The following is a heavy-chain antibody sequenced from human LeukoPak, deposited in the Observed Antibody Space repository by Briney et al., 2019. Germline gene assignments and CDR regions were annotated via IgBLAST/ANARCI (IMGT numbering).Heavy chain of an antibody. D-gene: IGHD6-19*01. CDR1: GGSISSYY. CDR3: AREYSSAYDH. CDR2: IYYSGST. Sequence: SETLSLTCTVSGGSISSYYWSWIRQPPGKGLEWIGYIYYSGSTNYNPSRKSRVTISVDTSKNQFSLHLNSVTPEDTAVYYCAREYSSAYDHWGQGTLVTVSS. J-gene: IGHJ5*02. V-gene: IGHV4-59*12.